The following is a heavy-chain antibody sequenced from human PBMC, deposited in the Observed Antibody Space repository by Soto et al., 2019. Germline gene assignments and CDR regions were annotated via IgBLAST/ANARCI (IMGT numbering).Heavy chain of an antibody. CDR1: GFTFSTYA. CDR3: AKDGGGYNYGYVMLDQYYYGMDV. D-gene: IGHD5-18*01. J-gene: IGHJ6*02. V-gene: IGHV3-30-3*01. CDR2: ISYDGTNK. Sequence: QVQLVESGGGVVQPGRSLRLSCAASGFTFSTYAMHWVRQAPGKGLEWVAVISYDGTNKYYADSVRGRFTISRDNSNNTLFLQMKSLRAEDTAVYYCAKDGGGYNYGYVMLDQYYYGMDVWGQGTTVTVSS.